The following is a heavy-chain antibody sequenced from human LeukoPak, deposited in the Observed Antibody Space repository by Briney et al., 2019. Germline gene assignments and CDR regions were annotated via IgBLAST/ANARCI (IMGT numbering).Heavy chain of an antibody. CDR1: GFTFSSYG. CDR3: ARDQSMHYYDSRDAFDI. Sequence: GGSLRLSCAASGFTFSSYGMTWVRQAPGKGLEWVSSISSSSSYIYCADSVKGRFTISRDNAKNSLYLQMNSLRAEDTAVYYCARDQSMHYYDSRDAFDIWGQGTMVTVSS. J-gene: IGHJ3*02. V-gene: IGHV3-21*01. D-gene: IGHD3-22*01. CDR2: ISSSSSYI.